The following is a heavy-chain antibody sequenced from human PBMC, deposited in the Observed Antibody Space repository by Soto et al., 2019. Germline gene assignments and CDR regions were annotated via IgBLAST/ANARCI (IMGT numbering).Heavy chain of an antibody. CDR1: GFTFSSYA. V-gene: IGHV3-23*01. CDR2: ISGSGGST. D-gene: IGHD6-13*01. J-gene: IGHJ4*02. Sequence: EVQLLESGGGLVQPGGSLRLSCAASGFTFSSYAMSWVLQAPGKGLEWVSAISGSGGSTYYADSVKGRFTSSRDNSKNTLYLQMDRLRAEDTAVYYCAKDPSAGYSSSSYEVDYWGQGTLVTVA. CDR3: AKDPSAGYSSSSYEVDY.